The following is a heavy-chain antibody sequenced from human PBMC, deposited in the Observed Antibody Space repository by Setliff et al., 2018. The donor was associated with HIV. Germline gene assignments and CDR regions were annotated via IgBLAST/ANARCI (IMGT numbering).Heavy chain of an antibody. CDR3: ARGLERTNALFGIISICLDP. V-gene: IGHV3-15*01. Sequence: PGGSLRLSCTASGFTFTDAWLTWVRQAPGKGLEWAGRIKRSKDGGTTDYAAPVKGRLTISRDNAKKSLYLHMNNLRAEDTAVYYCARGLERTNALFGIISICLDPWGQGTLVTVSS. D-gene: IGHD2-8*01. CDR2: IKRSKDGGTT. J-gene: IGHJ5*02. CDR1: GFTFTDAW.